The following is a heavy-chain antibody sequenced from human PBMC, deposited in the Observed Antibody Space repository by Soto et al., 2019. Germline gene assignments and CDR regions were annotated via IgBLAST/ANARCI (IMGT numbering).Heavy chain of an antibody. CDR3: ARAGRPSGDYVGY. J-gene: IGHJ4*02. Sequence: EVQLVESGGGLVKPGGSLRLSCAASGFTFSSYSMNWVRQAPGKGLEWVSSISSSSSYIYYADSVKGRFTISRDNAKNSLYLQMNSLRAEDTAVYYCARAGRPSGDYVGYWGQGTLVTVSS. CDR1: GFTFSSYS. CDR2: ISSSSSYI. V-gene: IGHV3-21*01. D-gene: IGHD4-17*01.